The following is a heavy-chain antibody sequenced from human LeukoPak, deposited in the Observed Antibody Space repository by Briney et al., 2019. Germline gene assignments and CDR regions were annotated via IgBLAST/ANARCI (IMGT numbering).Heavy chain of an antibody. J-gene: IGHJ6*03. CDR3: ARVRGVSGPYYYYYYMDV. V-gene: IGHV3-48*01. CDR2: ISSSSSTI. D-gene: IGHD3-10*01. CDR1: GFTFSSNS. Sequence: PGGSLRLSCAASGFTFSSNSMNWVRQAPGKGLEWVSYISSSSSTIYYADSVKGRFTISRDNAKNSLYLQMNSLGAEDTAVYYCARVRGVSGPYYYYYYMDVWGKGTTVTVSS.